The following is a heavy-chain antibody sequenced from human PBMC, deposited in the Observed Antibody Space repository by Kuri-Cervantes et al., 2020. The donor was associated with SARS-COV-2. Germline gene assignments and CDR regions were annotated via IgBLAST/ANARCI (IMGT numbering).Heavy chain of an antibody. CDR1: GFSFSTYW. D-gene: IGHD3-22*01. CDR2: IDSSSDYI. J-gene: IGHJ3*01. CDR3: ARAKLGGYDAFDL. Sequence: GGSLRLSCAASGFSFSTYWMNWVRQAPGKGLEWVSSIDSSSDYIYYADSVKGRFTISRDNANNSLSLQMNSLGAEDTAVYYCARAKLGGYDAFDLWGQGTMVTVSS. V-gene: IGHV3-21*01.